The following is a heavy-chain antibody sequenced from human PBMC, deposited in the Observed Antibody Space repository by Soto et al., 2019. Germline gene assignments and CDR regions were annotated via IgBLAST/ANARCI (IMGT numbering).Heavy chain of an antibody. CDR2: IYYSGRT. CDR1: GDSISSYY. CDR3: ARGHLGITTTGTWYDFDY. J-gene: IGHJ4*02. V-gene: IGHV4-59*01. Sequence: SETLSLTCTVSGDSISSYYWTWIRQPPGKGLEYIGYIYYSGRTYYNPSLKSRVTISVDTSKNQFSLKLSFVTAADTAVYYCARGHLGITTTGTWYDFDYWGQGTLVTVSS. D-gene: IGHD2-15*01.